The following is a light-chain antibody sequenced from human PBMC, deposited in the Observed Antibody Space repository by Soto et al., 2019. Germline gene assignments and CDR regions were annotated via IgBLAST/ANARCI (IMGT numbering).Light chain of an antibody. CDR1: QSVSSN. V-gene: IGKV3-15*01. CDR2: GAS. Sequence: EIVMTQSPATLSVSPGERATLSCRASQSVSSNLAWYQQKPGQAPRLLIYGASTRATGIPARFSGSGSGTEFTLTISSLQSEDFAVYYCQQYNNWRAAYPLGQGTKLEIK. CDR3: QQYNNWRAAYP. J-gene: IGKJ2*01.